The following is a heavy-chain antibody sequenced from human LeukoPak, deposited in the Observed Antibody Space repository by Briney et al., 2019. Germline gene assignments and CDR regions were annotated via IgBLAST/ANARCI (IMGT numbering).Heavy chain of an antibody. Sequence: GGSLRLSCAASGFTFSSYAMHWVRQAPGKGLEWVAVISYDGSNKYYADSVKGRFTISRDNSKNTLYLQMNSLRAEDTAVYYCAKDLKSVVAANFDYWGQGTLVTVSS. J-gene: IGHJ4*02. V-gene: IGHV3-30-3*01. CDR1: GFTFSSYA. D-gene: IGHD2-15*01. CDR2: ISYDGSNK. CDR3: AKDLKSVVAANFDY.